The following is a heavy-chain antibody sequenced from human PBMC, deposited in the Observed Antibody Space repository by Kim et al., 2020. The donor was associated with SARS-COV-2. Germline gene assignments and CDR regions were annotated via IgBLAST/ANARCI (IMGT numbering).Heavy chain of an antibody. Sequence: SETLSLTCTVSGGSISSSSYYWGWIRQPPGKGLEWIGSFYYSGSTYYNPSLKSRVSISVDTSKNQFSLKLRSVTAADTAVYYCARTVTLAFDYWGQGTLVTVSS. D-gene: IGHD4-4*01. CDR3: ARTVTLAFDY. J-gene: IGHJ4*02. CDR1: GGSISSSSYY. V-gene: IGHV4-39*01. CDR2: FYYSGST.